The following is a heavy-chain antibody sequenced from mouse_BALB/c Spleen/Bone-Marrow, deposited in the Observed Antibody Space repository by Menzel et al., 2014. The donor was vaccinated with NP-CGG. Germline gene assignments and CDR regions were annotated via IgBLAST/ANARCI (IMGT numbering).Heavy chain of an antibody. CDR1: GYTFTGYT. V-gene: IGHV1-4*01. D-gene: IGHD2-3*01. CDR3: ARSMIVYFAMDY. Sequence: VQLQESGADLARPGASVKMSCKASGYTFTGYTIHWVKQRPGQGLEWIGYINPTSGYANYNQKFKDKATLTADKSSSTAYMQLSSLTSEDSAVFYCARSMIVYFAMDYWGQGTSVTVSS. J-gene: IGHJ4*01. CDR2: INPTSGYA.